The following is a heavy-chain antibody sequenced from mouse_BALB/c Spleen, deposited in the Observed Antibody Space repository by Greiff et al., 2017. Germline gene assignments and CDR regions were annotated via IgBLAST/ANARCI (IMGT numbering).Heavy chain of an antibody. CDR2: INPYNDYT. J-gene: IGHJ3*01. D-gene: IGHD4-1*01. Sequence: VQLKESGAELVRPGASVKISCKAFGYTFTNHHINWVKQRPGQGLDWIGYINPYNDYTSYNQKFKGKATLTVDKSSSTAYMQLSSLTSEDSAVYYCARGGGTAWFAYWGQGTLVTVSA. CDR3: ARGGGTAWFAY. V-gene: IGHV1S45*01. CDR1: GYTFTNHH.